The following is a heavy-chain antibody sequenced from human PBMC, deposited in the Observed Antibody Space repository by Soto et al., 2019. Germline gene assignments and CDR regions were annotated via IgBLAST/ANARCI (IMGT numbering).Heavy chain of an antibody. J-gene: IGHJ3*02. CDR2: INPNSGGT. Sequence: VKVSCKASGYTFTGYYMHWVRQAPGQGLEWMGWINPNSGGTNYAQEFQGRVTMTRDTSISTAYMELSRLRSDDTAVYYCALGEWELLGGAFDIWGQGTMVTVSS. CDR3: ALGEWELLGGAFDI. V-gene: IGHV1-2*02. D-gene: IGHD1-26*01. CDR1: GYTFTGYY.